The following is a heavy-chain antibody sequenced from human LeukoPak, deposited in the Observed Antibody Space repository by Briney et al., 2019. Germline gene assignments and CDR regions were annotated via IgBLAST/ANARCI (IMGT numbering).Heavy chain of an antibody. CDR1: GYTVTSYY. V-gene: IGHV1-46*01. J-gene: IGHJ5*02. CDR3: ARGIGTYYDFWSGYPDSDWFDP. CDR2: INPSGGST. Sequence: ASVKVSCKASGYTVTSYYMHWVRQAPGQGLEWMGIINPSGGSTSYAQKFQGRVTMTRDTSTSTVYMELSSLRSEDTAVYYCARGIGTYYDFWSGYPDSDWFDPWGQGTLVTVSS. D-gene: IGHD3-3*01.